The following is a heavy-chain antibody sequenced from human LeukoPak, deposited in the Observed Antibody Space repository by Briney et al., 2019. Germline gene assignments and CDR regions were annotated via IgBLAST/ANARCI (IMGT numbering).Heavy chain of an antibody. D-gene: IGHD6-13*01. CDR2: ISGSGGTT. CDR1: GFTFSSYA. CDR3: AKSGQQLVIFYYFDF. J-gene: IGHJ4*02. Sequence: GGSLRLSCAASGFTFSSYAMSWVRQAPGKGLEWVSAISGSGGTTYYADSVKGRFTISRDNSKNTLYLQMNSLRAEDTAVYYCAKSGQQLVIFYYFDFWGQGTLVTVSS. V-gene: IGHV3-23*01.